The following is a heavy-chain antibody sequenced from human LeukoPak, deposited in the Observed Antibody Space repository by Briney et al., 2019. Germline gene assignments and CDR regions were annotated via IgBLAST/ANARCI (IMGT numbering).Heavy chain of an antibody. V-gene: IGHV3-73*01. CDR2: IRRKANSYAT. Sequence: PGGSLRLSCAASGFTFSGSAMHWVRQASGKGLEWVGRIRRKANSYATAYAASVKGRFTISRDDSKNTAYLQMNSLKTEDTAVYYCTRLPSRRGGWGLDAFDIWGQGTMVTVSS. D-gene: IGHD6-19*01. J-gene: IGHJ3*02. CDR3: TRLPSRRGGWGLDAFDI. CDR1: GFTFSGSA.